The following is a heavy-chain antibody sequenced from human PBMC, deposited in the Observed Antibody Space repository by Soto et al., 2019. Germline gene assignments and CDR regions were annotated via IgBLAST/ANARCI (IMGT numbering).Heavy chain of an antibody. V-gene: IGHV3-72*01. CDR2: IRNKANSYTT. CDR3: TRAGILTTPYYFDY. Sequence: EVQLVESGGGLVQPEGSLRLSCGASGFTFSDHYMDWVRQAPGKGLEWVGRIRNKANSYTTEYAASVKGRFTISRDDSRNSLYLQMSSLKTEDTAMYYCTRAGILTTPYYFDYWGQGTLVTVSS. D-gene: IGHD2-21*01. J-gene: IGHJ4*02. CDR1: GFTFSDHY.